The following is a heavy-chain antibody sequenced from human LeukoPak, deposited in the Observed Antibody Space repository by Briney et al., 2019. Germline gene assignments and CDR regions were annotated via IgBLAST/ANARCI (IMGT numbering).Heavy chain of an antibody. CDR3: ARDFWDYDSSGYYYAFDI. CDR2: IYTSGST. CDR1: GGSISSGSYY. J-gene: IGHJ3*02. V-gene: IGHV4-61*02. D-gene: IGHD3-22*01. Sequence: PSQTLSLTCTVSGGSISSGSYYWNWIRLPAGKGLEWIGRIYTSGSTNYNPSLKSRVTISVDTSKNQLSLKLSSVTAADTAVYYCARDFWDYDSSGYYYAFDIWGQGTMVTVSS.